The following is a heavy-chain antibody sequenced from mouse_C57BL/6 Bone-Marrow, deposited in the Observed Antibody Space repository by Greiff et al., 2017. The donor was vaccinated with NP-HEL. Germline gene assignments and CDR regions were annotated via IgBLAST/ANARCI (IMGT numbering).Heavy chain of an antibody. CDR1: GFTFSDYY. CDR2: INYDGSST. CDR3: ARDDSSGYYAMDY. J-gene: IGHJ4*01. Sequence: EVHLVESEGGLVQPGSSMKLSCTASGFTFSDYYMAWVRQVPEKGLEWVANINYDGSSTYYLDSLKSRFIISRDNAKNILYLQMSSLKSEDTATYYCARDDSSGYYAMDYWGQGTSVTVSS. V-gene: IGHV5-16*01. D-gene: IGHD3-2*02.